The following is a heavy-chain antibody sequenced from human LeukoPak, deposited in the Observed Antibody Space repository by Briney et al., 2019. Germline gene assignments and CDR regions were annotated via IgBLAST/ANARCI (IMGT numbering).Heavy chain of an antibody. Sequence: GGSLRLSCAASGFTFNTYAMNWVRQAPGKGLEWVSGISASGLGTYYADSVKGRFTISRDNSKNTLYLQMNSLRVEDTAVYYCAKDLPPQGPPRGFDYWARETLVTVS. CDR3: AKDLPPQGPPRGFDY. D-gene: IGHD5/OR15-5a*01. CDR2: ISASGLGT. V-gene: IGHV3-23*01. J-gene: IGHJ4*02. CDR1: GFTFNTYA.